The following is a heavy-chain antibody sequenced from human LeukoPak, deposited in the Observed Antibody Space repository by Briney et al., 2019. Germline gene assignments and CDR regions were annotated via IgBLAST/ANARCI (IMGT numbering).Heavy chain of an antibody. CDR3: ARGTGSGSYYYYYYMDV. J-gene: IGHJ6*03. D-gene: IGHD3-10*01. CDR1: GFTFDDYG. V-gene: IGHV3-20*04. CDR2: INWNGGST. Sequence: GGSLRLSCAASGFTFDDYGMNWIRQAPGKGLEWVSGINWNGGSTSYVDSVKGRFTISRDNAKNSLYLQMNSLRAEDTALYYCARGTGSGSYYYYYYMDVWGKGTTVTVSS.